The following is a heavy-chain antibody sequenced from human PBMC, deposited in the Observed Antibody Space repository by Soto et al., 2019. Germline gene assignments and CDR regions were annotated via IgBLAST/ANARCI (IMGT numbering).Heavy chain of an antibody. J-gene: IGHJ3*02. CDR1: GGTFSSYA. V-gene: IGHV1-69*13. CDR3: ARDVSRFSHDAFDI. Sequence: ASVKVSCKASGGTFSSYAISWVRQAPGQGPEWMGGIIPIFGTANYAQKFQGRVTITADESTSTAYMELSSLRSEDTAVYYCARDVSRFSHDAFDIWGQGTMVTVSS. CDR2: IIPIFGTA.